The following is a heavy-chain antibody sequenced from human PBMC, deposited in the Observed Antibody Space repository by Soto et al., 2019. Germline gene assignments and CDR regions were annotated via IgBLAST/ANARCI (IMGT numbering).Heavy chain of an antibody. Sequence: GASVKVSCKASGYTFTGYYMHWVRQAPGQGLEWMGWINPNSGGTNYAQKFQGWITMTRDTSISTAYMELSRLRSDDTAVYYCARDRQTAYYYGMDGWGQGTTVTVSS. CDR2: INPNSGGT. D-gene: IGHD5-18*01. J-gene: IGHJ6*02. CDR3: ARDRQTAYYYGMDG. V-gene: IGHV1-2*04. CDR1: GYTFTGYY.